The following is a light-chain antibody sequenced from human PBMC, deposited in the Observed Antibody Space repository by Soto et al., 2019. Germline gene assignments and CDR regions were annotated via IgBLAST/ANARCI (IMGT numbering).Light chain of an antibody. CDR2: DAS. V-gene: IGKV1-5*01. CDR3: QQYYSTHPWT. Sequence: DIQMTQSPSTLSASVGDRVTITCRGSQSISSWLAWYQQKPGKAPKLLRYDASSLESGVPSRFRGSGSGTDFTLTISSLKAEDVAAYYCQQYYSTHPWTFGQGTKVDIK. J-gene: IGKJ1*01. CDR1: QSISSW.